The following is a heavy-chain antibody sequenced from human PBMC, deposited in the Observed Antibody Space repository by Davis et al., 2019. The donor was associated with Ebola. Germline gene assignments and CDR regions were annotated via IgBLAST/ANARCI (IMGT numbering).Heavy chain of an antibody. V-gene: IGHV4-4*02. J-gene: IGHJ4*02. CDR1: GDSISNERL. CDR2: IYHGGNT. CDR3: ARDPTSYSSDEDYLDY. D-gene: IGHD6-19*01. Sequence: MPSETLSLTCAVSGDSISNERLWSWVRQAPGKGLEWRGEIYHGGNTHYNPSLVSRFTISLDKSKNEISLKVRSVTAADSATYYCARDPTSYSSDEDYLDYWGPGILVTVSS.